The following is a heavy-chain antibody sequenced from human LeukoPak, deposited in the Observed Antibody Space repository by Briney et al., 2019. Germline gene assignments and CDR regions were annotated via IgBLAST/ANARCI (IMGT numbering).Heavy chain of an antibody. CDR2: IRSKAYGGTT. Sequence: GSLGLSCTASGFTFGDYAMSWVRQAPGKGLEWVGFIRSKAYGGTTEYAASVKGRFTISRDDSKSIAYLQMNSLKTEDTAVYYCTRDPYDFWSGYWAPYFDYWGQGTLVTVSS. D-gene: IGHD3-3*01. CDR3: TRDPYDFWSGYWAPYFDY. V-gene: IGHV3-49*04. J-gene: IGHJ4*02. CDR1: GFTFGDYA.